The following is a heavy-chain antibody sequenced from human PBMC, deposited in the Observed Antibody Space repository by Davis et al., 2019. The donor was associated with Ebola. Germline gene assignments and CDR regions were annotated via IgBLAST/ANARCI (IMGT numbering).Heavy chain of an antibody. CDR1: GYTFTSYG. D-gene: IGHD3-22*01. CDR3: ARGGISMTVVPRDYYHGLDV. CDR2: INPNTGGT. V-gene: IGHV1-2*06. Sequence: ASVKVSCKASGYTFTSYGITWVRQAPGQGLEWMGRINPNTGGTYYAQKFQVRVTMTRDTSIITAYMELSRLRSDDTAVYYCARGGISMTVVPRDYYHGLDVWGQGTTVTVSS. J-gene: IGHJ6*02.